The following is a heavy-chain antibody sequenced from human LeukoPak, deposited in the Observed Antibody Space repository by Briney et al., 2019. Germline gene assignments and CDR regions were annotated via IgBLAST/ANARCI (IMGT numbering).Heavy chain of an antibody. CDR3: AKDGSGYYDSKAPYYFDY. J-gene: IGHJ4*02. D-gene: IGHD3-22*01. CDR2: ISWNSGSI. V-gene: IGHV3-9*03. Sequence: PGRSLRLSCAASGFTFDDYAMHWVRQAPGKGLEWVSGISWNSGSIGYADSVKGRFTISRDNAKNSLYLQMNSLRAEDMALYYCAKDGSGYYDSKAPYYFDYWGQGTLVTVSS. CDR1: GFTFDDYA.